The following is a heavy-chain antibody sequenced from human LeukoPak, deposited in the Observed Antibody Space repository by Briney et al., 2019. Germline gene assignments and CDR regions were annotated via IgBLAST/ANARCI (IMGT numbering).Heavy chain of an antibody. CDR2: IYSGGST. J-gene: IGHJ4*02. Sequence: GGTLRLSCAASGITFSSYGMSWVRQAPGKGLEWVSVIYSGGSTYYADSVKGRFTISRDNSKNTLYLQMNSLRAEDTAVYYCARDRRDYDTSGYSDYWGQGTLVTVSS. V-gene: IGHV3-53*01. CDR1: GITFSSYG. CDR3: ARDRRDYDTSGYSDY. D-gene: IGHD3-22*01.